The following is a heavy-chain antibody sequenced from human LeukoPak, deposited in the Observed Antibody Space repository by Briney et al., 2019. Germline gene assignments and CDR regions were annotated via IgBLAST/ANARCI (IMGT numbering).Heavy chain of an antibody. D-gene: IGHD5-18*01. J-gene: IGHJ4*02. V-gene: IGHV3-30*18. CDR1: GFTFSSNG. CDR2: ISYDGSNK. Sequence: GRSLRLSCAASGFTFSSNGMHWVRQAPGKGLEWVAVISYDGSNKYYADSVKGRFTISRDNSKNTLYLQMNSLRAEDTAVYCCAKDSGGYTYVFDYWGQGTLVTVSS. CDR3: AKDSGGYTYVFDY.